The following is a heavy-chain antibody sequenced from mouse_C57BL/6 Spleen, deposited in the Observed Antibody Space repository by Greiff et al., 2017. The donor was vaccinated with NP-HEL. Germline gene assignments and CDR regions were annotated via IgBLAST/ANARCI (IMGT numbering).Heavy chain of an antibody. J-gene: IGHJ2*01. Sequence: EVQRVESGGGLVQPGGSLSLSCAASGFTFTDYYMSWVRQPPGKALEWLGFIRNKANGYTTEYSASVKGRFTISRDNSQSILYLQMNALRAEDSATYYCARWALGGRYFDYWGQGTTLTVSS. CDR2: IRNKANGYTT. D-gene: IGHD4-1*01. CDR3: ARWALGGRYFDY. CDR1: GFTFTDYY. V-gene: IGHV7-3*01.